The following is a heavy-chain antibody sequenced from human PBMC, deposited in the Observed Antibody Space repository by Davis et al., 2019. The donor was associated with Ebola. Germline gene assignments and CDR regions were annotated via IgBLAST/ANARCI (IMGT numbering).Heavy chain of an antibody. V-gene: IGHV1-58*01. CDR3: ASGGYQLHMDV. CDR2: IVVGSGNT. CDR1: GFTFTSSA. D-gene: IGHD2-2*01. J-gene: IGHJ6*02. Sequence: SVKVSCKASGFTFTSSAVQWVRQARGQRLEWIGWIVVGSGNTNYAQKLQGRVTMTTDTSTSTAYMELRSLRSDDTAVYYCASGGYQLHMDVWGQGTTVTVSS.